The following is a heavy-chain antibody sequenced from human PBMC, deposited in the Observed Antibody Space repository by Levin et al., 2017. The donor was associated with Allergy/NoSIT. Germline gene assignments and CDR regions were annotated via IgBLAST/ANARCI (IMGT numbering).Heavy chain of an antibody. CDR3: ARDRALTDCSSGITCYNYDWFDP. V-gene: IGHV4-59*01. CDR1: GGSINTYY. CDR2: IYYSGST. J-gene: IGHJ5*02. Sequence: SQTLSLTCAVSGGSINTYYWSWIRQPPGKGLEWIGHIYYSGSTKYKPSLKSRVTISVDTSKNEFSLKLSSVTAADTAVYYCARDRALTDCSSGITCYNYDWFDPWGQGTLVTVSS. D-gene: IGHD2-2*01.